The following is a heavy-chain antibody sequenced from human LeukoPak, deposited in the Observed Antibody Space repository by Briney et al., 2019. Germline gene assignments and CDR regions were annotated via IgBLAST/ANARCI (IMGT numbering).Heavy chain of an antibody. D-gene: IGHD3-22*01. CDR3: AKYAAAGAYDRHSEIDS. J-gene: IGHJ4*02. Sequence: GGSLRLSCTASGFTFGRYAMHWLRQAPGKGLEWVTVIAYDGSNKYSADSLKGQGRFTISRDNSKNTLFLEMNSLRPEDTAVYYCAKYAAAGAYDRHSEIDSWGQGTLVTVSS. V-gene: IGHV3-30*18. CDR2: IAYDGSNK. CDR1: GFTFGRYA.